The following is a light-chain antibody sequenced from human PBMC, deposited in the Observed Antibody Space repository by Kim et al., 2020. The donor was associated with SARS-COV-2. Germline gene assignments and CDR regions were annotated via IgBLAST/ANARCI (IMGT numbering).Light chain of an antibody. V-gene: IGKV1-39*01. CDR1: QVIASY. J-gene: IGKJ2*01. CDR3: QQTYSTPYT. CDR2: AAS. Sequence: SASVGDRVTLTCRASQVIASYLNWYQQKPGKAPKLLIYAASRLQSGVPSRFTGSGSGTDFTLTISSLQPEDFATYYCQQTYSTPYTFGQGAKLEI.